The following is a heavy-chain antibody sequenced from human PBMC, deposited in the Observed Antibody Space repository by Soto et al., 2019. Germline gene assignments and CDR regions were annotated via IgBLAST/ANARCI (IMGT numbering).Heavy chain of an antibody. CDR1: GFTFKNYP. J-gene: IGHJ5*01. V-gene: IGHV3-23*01. CDR2: ISGSGAER. Sequence: EVQLLESGGGLGQPGGSLRLSCATSGFTFKNYPLAWVRQSVGKGLQWVSSISGSGAERSYADSVKGRFTISRDESQKTMSLQMNSLRVDDTARYFCAKGSLIFGEGVYDWFDSWGQGTLVVVSS. D-gene: IGHD3-10*01. CDR3: AKGSLIFGEGVYDWFDS.